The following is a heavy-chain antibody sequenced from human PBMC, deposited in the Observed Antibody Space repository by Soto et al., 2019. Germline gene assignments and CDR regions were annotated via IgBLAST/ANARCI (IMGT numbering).Heavy chain of an antibody. J-gene: IGHJ6*02. V-gene: IGHV1-69*13. CDR3: AGRETEDFWSGSFYYYYGMDV. Sequence: GASVKVSCKASGGTFSSYAISWVRQAPGQGLEWMGGIIPIFGTANYAQKFQGRVTITADESTSTAYMELSSLRSEDTAVYYCAGRETEDFWSGSFYYYYGMDVWGQGTTVTVSS. CDR2: IIPIFGTA. D-gene: IGHD3-3*01. CDR1: GGTFSSYA.